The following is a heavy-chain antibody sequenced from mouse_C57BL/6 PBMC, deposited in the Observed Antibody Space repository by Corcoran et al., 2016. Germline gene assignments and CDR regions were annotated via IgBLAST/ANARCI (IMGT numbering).Heavy chain of an antibody. Sequence: QIQLVQSGPELKKPGETVKISCKASGYTFTTYGMSWVKQVPGKGLKWMGWINTYSGVPTYADDFKGRFAFSLENSASTAYLQINKLKNEDTATYFCARWDYRNYVPLAYWGQGTLVTVSA. CDR2: INTYSGVP. CDR3: ARWDYRNYVPLAY. D-gene: IGHD2-1*01. J-gene: IGHJ3*01. CDR1: GYTFTTYG. V-gene: IGHV9-3*01.